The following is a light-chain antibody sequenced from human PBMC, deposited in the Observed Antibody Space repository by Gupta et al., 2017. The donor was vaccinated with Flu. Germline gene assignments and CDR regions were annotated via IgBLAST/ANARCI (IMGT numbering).Light chain of an antibody. CDR2: WAS. Sequence: DIVMTQSPDSLAVSLGARATINCKSSQSVLYSSNNKNYLAWYQQKPGQPPKLLIYWASTRDSGVPDRFSGSGSGTDFTLTISSLQAEDVAVYYCQQYYSTPETFGQGTKVEIK. CDR1: QSVLYSSNNKNY. CDR3: QQYYSTPET. V-gene: IGKV4-1*01. J-gene: IGKJ1*01.